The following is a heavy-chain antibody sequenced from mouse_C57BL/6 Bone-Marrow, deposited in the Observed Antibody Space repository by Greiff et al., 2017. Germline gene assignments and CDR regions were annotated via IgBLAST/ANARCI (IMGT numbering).Heavy chain of an antibody. Sequence: DVHLVESGGGLVKPGGSLTLSCAASGFTFSDYGMHWVRQAPEKGLEWVAYISSGSSTLYYADTVKGRFTISRDKAKNTLFLQMTSLRAEDTAMYYCATERFAYWGQGTLFTVSA. V-gene: IGHV5-17*01. J-gene: IGHJ3*01. CDR1: GFTFSDYG. CDR2: ISSGSSTL. CDR3: ATERFAY.